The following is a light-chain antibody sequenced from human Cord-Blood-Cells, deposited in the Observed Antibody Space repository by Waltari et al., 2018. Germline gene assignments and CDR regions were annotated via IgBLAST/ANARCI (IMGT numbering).Light chain of an antibody. CDR1: QSVSSN. CDR2: GAS. J-gene: IGKJ2*01. CDR3: QQYNNWPRT. Sequence: EIVMTQSPATLSVSPGERATLSCRASQSVSSNLAWYQQKPGQAPRLLIYGASTRATGSPARFSGSGSGTEFTRTISSLQSEDFAVYYCQQYNNWPRTFGQGTKLEIK. V-gene: IGKV3-15*01.